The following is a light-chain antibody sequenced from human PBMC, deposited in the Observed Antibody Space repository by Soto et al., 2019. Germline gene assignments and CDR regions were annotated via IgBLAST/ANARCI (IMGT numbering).Light chain of an antibody. Sequence: QSVLTQPPSASGSPGQSVTISCTGTSSDVGGYNYVSWYQQHPGKAPKVMIYEVSKRPSGVPDRFSGSKSGNTASLTVSGLQAEDEADYYCSSYAGSNNLFVFXTGTKVTVL. J-gene: IGLJ1*01. CDR2: EVS. CDR3: SSYAGSNNLFV. V-gene: IGLV2-8*01. CDR1: SSDVGGYNY.